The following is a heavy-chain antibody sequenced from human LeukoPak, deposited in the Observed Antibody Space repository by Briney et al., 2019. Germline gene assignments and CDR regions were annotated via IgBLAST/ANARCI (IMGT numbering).Heavy chain of an antibody. CDR2: IYYSGST. J-gene: IGHJ4*02. CDR3: ARVAIEKEQQLVDY. CDR1: GGSMSNIYY. Sequence: SETLSLTCNVSGGSMSNIYYWGWIRQPPGKGLEWMGSIYYSGSTYYNPSLKSRVTISVDTSKNQFSLKLSSVTAADTAVYYCARVAIEKEQQLVDYWGQGTLVTVSS. D-gene: IGHD6-13*01. V-gene: IGHV4-39*07.